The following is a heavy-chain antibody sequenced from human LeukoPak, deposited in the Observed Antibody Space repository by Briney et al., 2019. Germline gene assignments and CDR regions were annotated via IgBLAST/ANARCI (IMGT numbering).Heavy chain of an antibody. D-gene: IGHD6-19*01. Sequence: ASVKVSCKASGYTFTSYAMHWVRQAPGQRFEWMGWINAGNGNTKYSQKFQGRVTITRDTSASTAYMELSSLRSEDTAVYYCARDRSSGWYNRPADYWGQGTLVTVSS. J-gene: IGHJ4*02. V-gene: IGHV1-3*01. CDR2: INAGNGNT. CDR1: GYTFTSYA. CDR3: ARDRSSGWYNRPADY.